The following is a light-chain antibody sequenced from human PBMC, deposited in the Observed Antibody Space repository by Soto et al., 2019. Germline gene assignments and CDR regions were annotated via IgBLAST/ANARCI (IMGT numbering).Light chain of an antibody. J-gene: IGKJ2*01. V-gene: IGKV3-15*01. CDR3: QQYNNWPSLYT. CDR2: GAS. Sequence: EIVMTQSPATLSVSPGERATLSCRANQSVSRNLTWYQQKPGQAPRVLINGASTRATGIPARFSGSGSGTEFTLTISSLQSEDFALYYCQQYNNWPSLYTFGQGTKLEIK. CDR1: QSVSRN.